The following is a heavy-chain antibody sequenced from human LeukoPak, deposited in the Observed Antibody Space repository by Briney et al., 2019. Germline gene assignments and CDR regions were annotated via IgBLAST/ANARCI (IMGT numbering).Heavy chain of an antibody. J-gene: IGHJ4*02. CDR1: GGSSSGYY. V-gene: IGHV4-34*01. Sequence: KASETLSLTCAVYGGSSSGYYWSWIRQPPGKGLEWIGEINHSGSTNYNPSLKSRVTISVDTSKNQFSLKLSSVTAADTAVYYCARGPDIVVVPAAKHFDYWGQGTLVTVSS. CDR3: ARGPDIVVVPAAKHFDY. CDR2: INHSGST. D-gene: IGHD2-2*01.